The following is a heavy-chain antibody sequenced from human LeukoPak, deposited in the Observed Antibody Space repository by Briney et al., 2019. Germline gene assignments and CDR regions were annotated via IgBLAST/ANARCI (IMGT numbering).Heavy chain of an antibody. Sequence: GGSLRLSCEASGLTFSKYSMTWVREAPGKGLEWVSFIDTSSSTMYYTDSVKGRFNISRDNAKNSLYLQMNSLKVEVTAIYCCARDNWVDCWGQGTLVTVSS. V-gene: IGHV3-48*04. CDR3: ARDNWVDC. CDR2: IDTSSSTM. CDR1: GLTFSKYS. J-gene: IGHJ5*01.